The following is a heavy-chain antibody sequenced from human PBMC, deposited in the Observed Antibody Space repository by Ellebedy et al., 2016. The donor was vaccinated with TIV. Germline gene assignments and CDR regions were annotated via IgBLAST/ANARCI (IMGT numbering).Heavy chain of an antibody. V-gene: IGHV1-8*01. CDR2: MNAQSGNT. J-gene: IGHJ5*02. Sequence: AASVKVSCKASGYTFNTYNINWLRQAPGQGLEWMGWMNAQSGNTGYAKKFQGRVTMTRNTSTSTAYMELSSLRSEDTAVYYRARDGGVGEDWFDPWGQGTQVTVSS. D-gene: IGHD3-10*01. CDR3: ARDGGVGEDWFDP. CDR1: GYTFNTYN.